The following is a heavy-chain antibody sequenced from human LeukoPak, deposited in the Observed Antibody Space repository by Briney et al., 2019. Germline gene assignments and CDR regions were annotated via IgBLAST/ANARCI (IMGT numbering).Heavy chain of an antibody. CDR2: ISDRGHSA. J-gene: IGHJ4*02. CDR1: GFTFNSYD. CDR3: ARVYSSSWYGALDY. D-gene: IGHD6-13*01. Sequence: GGSLRLSCTASGFTFNSYDMSWVRQAPGKGLEWVSIISDRGHSAYYTDSVKGRFTISRDNSKNTLYLQMNSLRAEDTAVYYCARVYSSSWYGALDYWGQGTLVTVSS. V-gene: IGHV3-23*01.